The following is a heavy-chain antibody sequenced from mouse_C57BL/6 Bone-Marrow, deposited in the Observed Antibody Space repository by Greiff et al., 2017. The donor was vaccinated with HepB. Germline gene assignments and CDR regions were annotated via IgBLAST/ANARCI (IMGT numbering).Heavy chain of an antibody. J-gene: IGHJ2*01. CDR3: ASKGHYDYDERGFDY. V-gene: IGHV2-5*01. Sequence: VKLVESGPGLVQPSQSLSITCTVSGFSLTSYGVHWVRQSPGKGLEWLGVIWRGGSTDYNAAFMSRLSITKDNSKSQVFFKMNSLQADDTAIYYCASKGHYDYDERGFDYWGQGTTLTVSS. D-gene: IGHD2-4*01. CDR1: GFSLTSYG. CDR2: IWRGGST.